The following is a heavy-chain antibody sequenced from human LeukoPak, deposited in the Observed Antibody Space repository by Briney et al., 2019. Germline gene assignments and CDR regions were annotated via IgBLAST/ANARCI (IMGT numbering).Heavy chain of an antibody. CDR1: GFTFGDYA. Sequence: GGSLRLSCTASGFTFGDYAMSWVRQAPGKGLEWVGFIRSKAYGGTTEYAASVKGRFTISRDDSTSIAYLQMNSLKTEDTAVYYCTRDQVRYSGSYYWFDPWGQGTLVTVSS. CDR2: IRSKAYGGTT. V-gene: IGHV3-49*04. J-gene: IGHJ5*02. D-gene: IGHD1-26*01. CDR3: TRDQVRYSGSYYWFDP.